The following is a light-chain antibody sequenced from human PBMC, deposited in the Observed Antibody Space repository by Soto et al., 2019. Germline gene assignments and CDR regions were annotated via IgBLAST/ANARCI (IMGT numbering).Light chain of an antibody. CDR2: AAS. CDR1: QGISSF. J-gene: IGKJ4*01. CDR3: LQHNSYPLT. V-gene: IGKV1-9*01. Sequence: IQLTQSPSSLSASVGDSVTITCRASQGISSFLAWYQQKPGKAPKLLIYAASTLQSGVPSRFSGSGSGTEFTLTISSLQPEDFATYYCLQHNSYPLTFGGGTKVDIK.